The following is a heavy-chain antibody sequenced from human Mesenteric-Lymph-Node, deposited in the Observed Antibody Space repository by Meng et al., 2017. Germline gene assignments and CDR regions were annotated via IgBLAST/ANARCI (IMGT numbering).Heavy chain of an antibody. CDR3: ARETMYNSGWYDAVNI. J-gene: IGHJ3*02. CDR1: GFTFSIYD. V-gene: IGHV3-13*01. CDR2: IGTSGDT. D-gene: IGHD6-19*01. Sequence: GESLKISCTASGFTFSIYDFHWVRQAAGKGLEWVSAIGTSGDTYYSGSVKGRFTISRDNAKNSLYLQMNSLGAGDTAVYYCARETMYNSGWYDAVNIWGQGTMVTVSS.